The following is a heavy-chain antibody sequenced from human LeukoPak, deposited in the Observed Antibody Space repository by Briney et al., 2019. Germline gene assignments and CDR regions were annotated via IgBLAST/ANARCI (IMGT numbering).Heavy chain of an antibody. CDR2: NYYSGST. D-gene: IGHD1-7*01. Sequence: SETLSLTCTVSGGSISSRSYYWGWIRQPPGKGLEWIGSNYYSGSTNYNPSLESRVTVSLDTSKNQFSLKLSSVTAADTAVYYCASARIIGTTSLFDYWGQGTLVTVSS. J-gene: IGHJ4*02. V-gene: IGHV4-39*07. CDR1: GGSISSRSYY. CDR3: ASARIIGTTSLFDY.